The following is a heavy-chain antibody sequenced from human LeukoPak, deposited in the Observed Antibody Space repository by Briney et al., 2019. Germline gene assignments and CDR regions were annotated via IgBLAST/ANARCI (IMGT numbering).Heavy chain of an antibody. J-gene: IGHJ4*02. V-gene: IGHV3-7*01. D-gene: IGHD2-8*02. CDR1: GFTFSSYW. Sequence: GGSLRLSCVPSGFTFSSYWMNCVRQAPGKGLEWVAIINPDGSEKFYADSVRGRFTISRDNAKNSLYLQMNSLRADDTAVYYCARGGSWSWDNWGQGTLVTVSS. CDR2: INPDGSEK. CDR3: ARGGSWSWDN.